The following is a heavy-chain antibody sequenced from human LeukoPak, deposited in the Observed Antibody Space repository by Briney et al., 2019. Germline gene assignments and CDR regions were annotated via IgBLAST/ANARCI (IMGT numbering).Heavy chain of an antibody. D-gene: IGHD4-17*01. CDR1: GYSFTSYW. Sequence: GESLKISCKGSGYSFTSYWIGWVRQMPGKGLEWMGIIYPGDSDTRYSPSFQGQVTISADKSISTAYLQWSSLKASDTAMYYCARRSSTVTPVVDVWGQGTTVTDSS. J-gene: IGHJ6*02. CDR3: ARRSSTVTPVVDV. CDR2: IYPGDSDT. V-gene: IGHV5-51*01.